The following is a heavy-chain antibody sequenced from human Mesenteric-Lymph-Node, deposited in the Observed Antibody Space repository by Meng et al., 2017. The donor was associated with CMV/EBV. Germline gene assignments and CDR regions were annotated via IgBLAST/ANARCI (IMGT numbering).Heavy chain of an antibody. CDR3: TKLRQYMITIFDN. CDR2: IKAGGGRT. CDR1: GFAFSNSD. V-gene: IGHV3-23*01. D-gene: IGHD3-16*01. J-gene: IGHJ4*02. Sequence: ASGFAFSNSDMAWVRQAPGKGPEWVSTIKAGGGRTYYADSVDGRFTISRDNSRNTLSLDMSSLRAEDTAMYYCTKLRQYMITIFDNWGPGSLVTVSS.